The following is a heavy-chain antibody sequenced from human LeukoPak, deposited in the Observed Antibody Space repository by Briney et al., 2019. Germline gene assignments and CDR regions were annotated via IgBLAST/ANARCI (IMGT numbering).Heavy chain of an antibody. CDR3: ARVYSYDRGGFMDV. CDR1: GGSIGYSY. J-gene: IGHJ6*02. V-gene: IGHV4-59*01. CDR2: INYSGST. Sequence: SETLSLTCSVSGGSIGYSYWTWIRQPPGNGLEWIGYINYSGSTNNSPSLKSRVSISVDTSKNQFSLRLSSVTAADTAVYYCARVYSYDRGGFMDVWGQGTTVTVSS. D-gene: IGHD3-22*01.